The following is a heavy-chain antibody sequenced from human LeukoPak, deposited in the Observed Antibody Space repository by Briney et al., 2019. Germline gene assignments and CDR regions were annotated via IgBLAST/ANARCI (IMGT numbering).Heavy chain of an antibody. CDR1: GFTFSSYW. CDR2: IKQDGSEK. J-gene: IGHJ4*02. D-gene: IGHD3-10*01. V-gene: IGHV3-7*01. Sequence: GGSLRLSCAASGFTFSSYWMSWVRQAPGKGLEWVANIKQDGSEKYYVDSVKGRFTISRDNAKSSLYLQMNSLRAEDTAVYYCARDGQLLWFGELSLPGSFDYWGQGTLVTVSS. CDR3: ARDGQLLWFGELSLPGSFDY.